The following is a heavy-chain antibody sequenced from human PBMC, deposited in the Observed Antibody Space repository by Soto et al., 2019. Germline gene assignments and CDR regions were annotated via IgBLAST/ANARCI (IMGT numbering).Heavy chain of an antibody. CDR2: IKPDSGDT. CDR1: RYTFTAYD. D-gene: IGHD3-9*01. J-gene: IGHJ5*02. CDR3: ARRSRTWLYVIKFDP. V-gene: IGHV1-2*02. Sequence: QVQLVQSGAEVKRPGASVRVSCKASRYTFTAYDIYWGRQAPGQGLEWMGWIKPDSGDTNYAQNFQGRVTMNRDTSISNPYMELNNLVSDDTAVYYCARRSRTWLYVIKFDPWGQGTLVTVSS.